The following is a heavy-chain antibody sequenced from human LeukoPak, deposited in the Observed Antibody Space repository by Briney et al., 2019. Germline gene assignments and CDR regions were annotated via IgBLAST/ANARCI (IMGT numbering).Heavy chain of an antibody. CDR2: ISDIGSI. CDR1: GGSISSYY. CDR3: AGHHPRNTVDF. Sequence: SETPSLTCTVSGGSISSYYGSWIRQPPGKGLEWIAYISDIGSINYNPSLKSRVTISLDTSKNQFSLKLSSVTAADTAVYYCAGHHPRNTVDFWGQGTLVTVSS. D-gene: IGHD2/OR15-2a*01. V-gene: IGHV4-59*08. J-gene: IGHJ4*02.